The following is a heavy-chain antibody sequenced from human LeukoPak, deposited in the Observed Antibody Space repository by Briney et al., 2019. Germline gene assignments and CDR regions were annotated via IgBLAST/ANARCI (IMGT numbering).Heavy chain of an antibody. Sequence: GGSLRLSCAASGFTFSSYSMNWVRQAPGKGLEWVSSISSSSSYIYYADSVKGRFTISRDNAKNSLYLQMNSLRAEDTAVYYCAIGSCSSTSCYEAYWGQGTLVTVSS. CDR1: GFTFSSYS. CDR2: ISSSSSYI. D-gene: IGHD2-2*01. J-gene: IGHJ4*02. V-gene: IGHV3-21*01. CDR3: AIGSCSSTSCYEAY.